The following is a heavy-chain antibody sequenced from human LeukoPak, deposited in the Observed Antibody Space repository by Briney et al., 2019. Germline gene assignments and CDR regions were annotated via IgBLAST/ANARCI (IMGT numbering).Heavy chain of an antibody. J-gene: IGHJ6*03. CDR2: ISYSGST. CDR3: ARDSSGWASGRNLRMSAYYYYMDV. D-gene: IGHD6-19*01. V-gene: IGHV4-59*01. CDR1: GVTISSYY. Sequence: SESLSLTCTVSGVTISSYYWSWIRQPPGKGLEWIGYISYSGSTNYNPSLKSRVTISGDTSKNQFSLKLSSVTAADTAVYYCARDSSGWASGRNLRMSAYYYYMDVWGKGTTVTVS.